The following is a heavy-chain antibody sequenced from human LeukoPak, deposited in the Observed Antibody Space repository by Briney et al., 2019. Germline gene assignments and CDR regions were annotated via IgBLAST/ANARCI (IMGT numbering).Heavy chain of an antibody. D-gene: IGHD3-9*01. Sequence: GGSLRLSCAASGFTFSSYAMSWVRQAPGKGLEWVSAISGSGGSTYYADSVKGRFTISRDNSKNTLYLQMNSLRAEDTAVYYCAKDVLRYLDWAPTVPDAFDIWGQGTMVTVSS. V-gene: IGHV3-23*01. CDR3: AKDVLRYLDWAPTVPDAFDI. CDR1: GFTFSSYA. CDR2: ISGSGGST. J-gene: IGHJ3*02.